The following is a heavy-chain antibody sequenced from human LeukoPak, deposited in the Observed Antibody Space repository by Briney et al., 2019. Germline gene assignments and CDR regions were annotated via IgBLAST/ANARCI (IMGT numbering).Heavy chain of an antibody. V-gene: IGHV4-59*01. CDR2: IYYSGST. Sequence: LETLSLTCTVSGGSISSYYWSWIRQPPGKGLEWIGYIYYSGSTNYNPSLKSRVTISVDTSKNQFSLKLSSVTAADTAVYYCARVDTALGSGYGMDVWGQGTTVTVSS. CDR1: GGSISSYY. J-gene: IGHJ6*02. D-gene: IGHD5-18*01. CDR3: ARVDTALGSGYGMDV.